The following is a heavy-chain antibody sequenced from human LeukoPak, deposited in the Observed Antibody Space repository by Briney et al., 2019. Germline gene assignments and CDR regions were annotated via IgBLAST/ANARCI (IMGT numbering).Heavy chain of an antibody. Sequence: ASVKASCKASGYPFNNYYIHWVRQAPGQGLECMGMLNPTDDSTTYAQNFRGRVTMTRDTSTSMVYMELSSLRSEETAVYYCARGPLGPFWYFDLWGRGTLVTVSS. D-gene: IGHD3-16*01. V-gene: IGHV1-46*02. J-gene: IGHJ2*01. CDR1: GYPFNNYY. CDR3: ARGPLGPFWYFDL. CDR2: LNPTDDST.